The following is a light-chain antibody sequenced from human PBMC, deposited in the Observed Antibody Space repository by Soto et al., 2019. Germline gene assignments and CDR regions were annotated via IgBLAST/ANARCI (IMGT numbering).Light chain of an antibody. V-gene: IGKV3-20*01. CDR2: GAS. CDR1: QSVSSKY. J-gene: IGKJ1*01. CDR3: QQYGSSPSWT. Sequence: EIVLTQSPGSLSLSPGERATLSCRASQSVSSKYLGWYQQKPGQAPRLLIYGASSRANGIPDSFSGSGSGTDFTLTISSLEPEDFAVYYCQQYGSSPSWTVGQGTKVDIK.